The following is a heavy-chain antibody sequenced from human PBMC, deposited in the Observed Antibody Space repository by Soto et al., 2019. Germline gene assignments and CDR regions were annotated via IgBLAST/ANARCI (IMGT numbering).Heavy chain of an antibody. V-gene: IGHV4-59*01. D-gene: IGHD3-16*01. CDR1: GGSISSYY. CDR3: ARRWGMGFDY. CDR2: IYYSGST. Sequence: ETLSLTCTVSGGSISSYYWSWIRQPPGKGLEWIGYIYYSGSTNYNPSLKSRVTISADTSKNQFSLKLSSVTAADTAVYYCARRWGMGFDYWGQGTLVTVSS. J-gene: IGHJ4*02.